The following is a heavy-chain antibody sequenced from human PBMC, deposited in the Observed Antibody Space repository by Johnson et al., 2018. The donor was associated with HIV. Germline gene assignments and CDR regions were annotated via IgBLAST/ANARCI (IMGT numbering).Heavy chain of an antibody. V-gene: IGHV3-30*04. D-gene: IGHD6-13*01. CDR3: ARDHLSSRGAFDI. CDR2: ISYVGINK. J-gene: IGHJ3*02. Sequence: QVQLVESGGAGAKPGSSRRPPCPASGLTSISYAMHWVRKAPGKGLEGVPVISYVGINKYYAASVKAGFTISRDNSKNTLYLQMNSLRAEDTALYYCARDHLSSRGAFDIWGQGTMVTVSS. CDR1: GLTSISYA.